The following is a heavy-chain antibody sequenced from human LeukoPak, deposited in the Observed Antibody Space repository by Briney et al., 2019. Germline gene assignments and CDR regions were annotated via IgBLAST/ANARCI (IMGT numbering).Heavy chain of an antibody. CDR2: IFHSGST. J-gene: IGHJ5*02. CDR1: GDSISSGAYS. V-gene: IGHV4-30-2*01. D-gene: IGHD3-10*01. Sequence: SETLSLTCVVSGDSISSGAYSWSWIRQPPGKGLEWIGYIFHSGSTFYNPSLKSRVTISVDNSKNQFSLRLSSVTAADTAVYYCARELWFANAPGSWLDPWGQGTLVTVSS. CDR3: ARELWFANAPGSWLDP.